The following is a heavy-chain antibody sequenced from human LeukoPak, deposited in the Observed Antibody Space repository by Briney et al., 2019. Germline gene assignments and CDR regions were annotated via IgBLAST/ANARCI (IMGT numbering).Heavy chain of an antibody. V-gene: IGHV3-33*01. CDR1: GFTFSSYG. CDR3: ARDNGGSSAWYGGDY. CDR2: IWYDGSNK. J-gene: IGHJ4*02. D-gene: IGHD6-19*01. Sequence: PGGSLRLSCAASGFTFSSYGMHWVRQAPGKGLEWVAVIWYDGSNKYYADSVKGRFTISRDNSKNTLYLQMNSLRAEDTAVDYCARDNGGSSAWYGGDYWGQGILVTVSS.